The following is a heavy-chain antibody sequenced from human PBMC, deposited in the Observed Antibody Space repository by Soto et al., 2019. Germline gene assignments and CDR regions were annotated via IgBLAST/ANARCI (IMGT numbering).Heavy chain of an antibody. CDR1: GYTFSRYG. J-gene: IGHJ4*02. CDR2: ISAYNGNT. V-gene: IGHV1-18*01. D-gene: IGHD6-13*01. CDR3: ARGGYSSRINDY. Sequence: ASVNVSCKASGYTFSRYGISSVRQAPRQGLEWMGWISAYNGNTNYAQKLQGRVTMTTDTSTSTAYMELRSLRSDDTALYYCARGGYSSRINDYWGQGSLVIVSS.